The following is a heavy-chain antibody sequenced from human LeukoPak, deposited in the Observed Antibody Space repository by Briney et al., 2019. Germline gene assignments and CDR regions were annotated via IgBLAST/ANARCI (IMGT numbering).Heavy chain of an antibody. Sequence: SETLSLTCTVSGGSISSHYLSWIRQPPGKGLEWIGYIYYSGSTNYNPSLKSRVTISVDTSKNQFSLKLSSVTAADTAVYYCARGGPTYYYDSSGYPTYYFDYWGQGTLVTVSS. CDR1: GGSISSHY. D-gene: IGHD3-22*01. V-gene: IGHV4-59*11. CDR2: IYYSGST. CDR3: ARGGPTYYYDSSGYPTYYFDY. J-gene: IGHJ4*02.